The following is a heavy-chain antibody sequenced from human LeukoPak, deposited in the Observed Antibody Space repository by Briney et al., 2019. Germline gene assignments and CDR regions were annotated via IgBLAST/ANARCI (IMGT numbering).Heavy chain of an antibody. V-gene: IGHV4-30-2*01. CDR2: IYHSGST. Sequence: SETLSLTCTVSGGSISSGGYYWSWIRQPPGKGLEWIGYIYHSGSTYFNPSLKSRVTISVDTSKNQFSLKLSSVTAADTAVYYCARQSTAGYSYGLFDYWGQGTLVTVSS. D-gene: IGHD5-18*01. CDR1: GGSISSGGYY. J-gene: IGHJ4*02. CDR3: ARQSTAGYSYGLFDY.